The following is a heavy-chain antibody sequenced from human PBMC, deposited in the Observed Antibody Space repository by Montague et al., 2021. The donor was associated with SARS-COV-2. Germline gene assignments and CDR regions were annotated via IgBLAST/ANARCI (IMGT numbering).Heavy chain of an antibody. V-gene: IGHV4-59*01. CDR2: IYYSGST. D-gene: IGHD6-19*01. CDR3: ARGSGWMGNAFDI. J-gene: IGHJ3*02. CDR1: GGSISSYY. Sequence: SETLSLTCTVSGGSISSYYWSWIRQPPGKGLEWIGYIYYSGSTNXNPSLKSRVTISVDTSKNQFSLKLSSVTAADTAVYYCARGSGWMGNAFDIWGQGTRATSSS.